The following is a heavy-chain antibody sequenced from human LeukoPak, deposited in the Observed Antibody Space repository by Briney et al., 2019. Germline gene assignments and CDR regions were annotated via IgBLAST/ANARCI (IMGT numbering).Heavy chain of an antibody. CDR2: IYYSGST. Sequence: PSETLSLTCSVSGGSISGYYWSWIRQPPGKGLEWIGSIYYSGSTYYNPSLESRVTISVDTSKNQFSLKLSSVTAADTAVYYCARLTTMVRGVKHVDYWGQGTLVTVSS. CDR1: GGSISGYY. D-gene: IGHD3-10*01. J-gene: IGHJ4*02. CDR3: ARLTTMVRGVKHVDY. V-gene: IGHV4-39*07.